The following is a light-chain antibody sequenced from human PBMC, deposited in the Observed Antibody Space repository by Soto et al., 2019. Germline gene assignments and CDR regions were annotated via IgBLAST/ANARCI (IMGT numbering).Light chain of an antibody. V-gene: IGKV3-20*01. Sequence: EIVVTQSPGTLSLSPGERATLSCRASQSVSSYLAWYQQKSGQAPRLLIYGASNRATGIPDRLSGSGSGTDFSLTINRLEPEDFAVYYCQQYISAPYTFGQGTKVDIK. CDR3: QQYISAPYT. J-gene: IGKJ1*01. CDR2: GAS. CDR1: QSVSSY.